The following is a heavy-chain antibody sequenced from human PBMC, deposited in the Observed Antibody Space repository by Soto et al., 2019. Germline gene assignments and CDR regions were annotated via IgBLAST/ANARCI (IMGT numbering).Heavy chain of an antibody. Sequence: QLVESGGGVVQPGRSLRLSCAASGFTFSLYGMHWVRQAPGKGLEWVAVTSYDGSNTDYAGSVKGRFTISRDNSKNTLYLQMSSLRAEDTAVYYCAKDSGYSGYDVYDYYYGMDVWGQGTTVTVSS. J-gene: IGHJ6*02. CDR2: TSYDGSNT. CDR3: AKDSGYSGYDVYDYYYGMDV. D-gene: IGHD5-12*01. CDR1: GFTFSLYG. V-gene: IGHV3-30*18.